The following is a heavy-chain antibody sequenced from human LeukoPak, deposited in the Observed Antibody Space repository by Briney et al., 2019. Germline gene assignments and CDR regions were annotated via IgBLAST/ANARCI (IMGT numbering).Heavy chain of an antibody. CDR2: IRYDGSNK. D-gene: IGHD3-3*01. V-gene: IGHV3-30*02. CDR3: AKDYDFWSGYSGDY. CDR1: GFTFSSYG. Sequence: PGGSLRLSCAASGFTFSSYGMHWVRQAPGKGLEWVAFIRYDGSNKYYADSVKGRFTISRDNSKNTLYLQMNSLRAEDTAVYYCAKDYDFWSGYSGDYWGQGTLVTVSS. J-gene: IGHJ4*02.